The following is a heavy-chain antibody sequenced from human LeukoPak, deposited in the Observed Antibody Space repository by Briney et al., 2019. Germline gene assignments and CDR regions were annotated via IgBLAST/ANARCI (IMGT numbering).Heavy chain of an antibody. Sequence: GGSLRLSCAASGFTFSSYSMNWVRQAPGRGLEWVSFISSSSSYIYYADSVKGRFTISRDNAKNSLYLQMSSLRAEDTAVYYCARDIVVVPAAMEDYWGQGTLVTVSS. J-gene: IGHJ4*02. CDR1: GFTFSSYS. CDR3: ARDIVVVPAAMEDY. D-gene: IGHD2-2*01. CDR2: ISSSSSYI. V-gene: IGHV3-21*01.